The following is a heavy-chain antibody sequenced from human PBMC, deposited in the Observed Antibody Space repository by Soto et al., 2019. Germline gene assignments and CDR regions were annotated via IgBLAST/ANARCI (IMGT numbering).Heavy chain of an antibody. V-gene: IGHV4-59*01. J-gene: IGHJ5*02. Sequence: QVQLQESGPGLVKPSETLSLTCTVSGGSISSYYWSWIRQPPGKGLEWIGYIYYSGSTNYNPSLKSRVTISVDTSKNQFALKLSSVTAADTAVYYCARSKRHSVTPMGFDPWGQGTLVTVSS. CDR2: IYYSGST. CDR1: GGSISSYY. CDR3: ARSKRHSVTPMGFDP. D-gene: IGHD5-18*01.